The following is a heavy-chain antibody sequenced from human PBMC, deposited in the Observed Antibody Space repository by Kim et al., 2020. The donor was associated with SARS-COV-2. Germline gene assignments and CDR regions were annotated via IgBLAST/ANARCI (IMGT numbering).Heavy chain of an antibody. J-gene: IGHJ6*01. V-gene: IGHV4-4*02. Sequence: SETLSLTCAVSGGSISSSNYCRWVRQHPAKGREGIRGISHSVSTNYNPPPNSRVTITVDKTNNHFSLKMMCVTAAETTADYYASRYRSGSSEYYYSYGL. CDR2: ISHSVST. D-gene: IGHD6-19*01. CDR1: GGSISSSNY. CDR3: ASRYRSGSSEYYYSYGL.